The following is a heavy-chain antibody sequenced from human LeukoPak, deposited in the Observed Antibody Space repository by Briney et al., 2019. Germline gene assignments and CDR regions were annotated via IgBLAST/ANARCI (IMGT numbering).Heavy chain of an antibody. CDR2: IYYSGSA. CDR3: ARYGGNFDY. V-gene: IGHV4-59*12. CDR1: GGSISSYY. D-gene: IGHD4-23*01. J-gene: IGHJ4*02. Sequence: SETLSLTCTVSGGSISSYYWSWIRQPPGKGLEWIGYIYYSGSANYNPSLKSRVTISVGTSKNQFSLKLSSVTAADTAVYYCARYGGNFDYWGQGTLVTVSS.